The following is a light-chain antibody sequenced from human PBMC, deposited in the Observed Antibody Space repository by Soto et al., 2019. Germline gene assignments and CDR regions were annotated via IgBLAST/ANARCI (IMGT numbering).Light chain of an antibody. J-gene: IGKJ1*01. CDR3: QQYNSYSPT. CDR1: QGISSY. Sequence: DIQMTQFPSTVSSSVGDRVTITCRASQGISSYLAWYQQKPGKAPKLLIYDASSLESGVPSRFSGSGSGTEFTLTISSLQPDDFATYYCQQYNSYSPTFGQGTKVDIK. CDR2: DAS. V-gene: IGKV1-5*01.